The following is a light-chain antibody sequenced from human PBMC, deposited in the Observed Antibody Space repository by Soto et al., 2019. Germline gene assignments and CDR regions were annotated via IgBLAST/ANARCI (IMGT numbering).Light chain of an antibody. V-gene: IGLV1-44*01. Sequence: QSVLTQPPSASGTPGQRVIISCSGSSSNIGSNTVQWYQQVPGTAPKLLIYGNNQRPSGGPDRFSGSKSGTSASLAISGLQSEDEADYYCAALDDSSKVFGGGTKLTVL. J-gene: IGLJ2*01. CDR2: GNN. CDR3: AALDDSSKV. CDR1: SSNIGSNT.